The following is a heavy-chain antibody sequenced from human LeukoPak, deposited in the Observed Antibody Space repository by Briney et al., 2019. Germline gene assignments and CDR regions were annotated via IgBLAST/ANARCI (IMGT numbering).Heavy chain of an antibody. D-gene: IGHD3/OR15-3a*01. CDR1: GYTFTSYG. CDR3: AMYDFYYYYMDV. V-gene: IGHV1-18*01. CDR2: TSAYNGNT. J-gene: IGHJ6*03. Sequence: ASVKVSCKASGYTFTSYGISWVRQAPGQGLEWMGWTSAYNGNTNYAQKLQGRVTMTTDTSTSTAYMELRSLRSDDTAVYYCAMYDFYYYYMDVWGKGTTVTVSS.